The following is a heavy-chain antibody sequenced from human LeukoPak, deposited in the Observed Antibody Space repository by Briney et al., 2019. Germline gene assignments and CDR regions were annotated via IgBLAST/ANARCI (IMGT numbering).Heavy chain of an antibody. CDR1: GFTFSSYS. Sequence: GGSLRLSCAASGFTFSSYSMNWVRQAPGKGLEWVSSISSSSSYIYCADSVKGRFTISRDNAKNSLYLQMNSLRAEDTAVYYCRFGSGRYSFDYWGQGTLVTVSS. CDR2: ISSSSSYI. J-gene: IGHJ4*02. D-gene: IGHD3-10*01. CDR3: RFGSGRYSFDY. V-gene: IGHV3-21*01.